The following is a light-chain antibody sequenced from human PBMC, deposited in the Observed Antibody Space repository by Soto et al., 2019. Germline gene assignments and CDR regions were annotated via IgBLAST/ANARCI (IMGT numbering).Light chain of an antibody. CDR3: ATWDSSLSAWL. V-gene: IGLV1-51*01. CDR1: SSNIGNNC. CDR2: DNN. J-gene: IGLJ3*02. Sequence: QSVLTQPPSVSAAPGQTVTISCSGGSSNIGNNCVSWYQQVAGTAPKLLIFDNNKRPSGIPDRFSGSKSGTSATLGIAGLQTGDAADYYCATWDSSLSAWLFGGGTKVTVL.